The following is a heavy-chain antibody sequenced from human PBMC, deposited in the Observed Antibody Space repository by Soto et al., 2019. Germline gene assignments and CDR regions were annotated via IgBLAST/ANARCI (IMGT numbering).Heavy chain of an antibody. V-gene: IGHV1-69*13. CDR1: GGTFSSYA. J-gene: IGHJ5*02. D-gene: IGHD1-26*01. CDR2: IIPIFGTA. Sequence: SVKVSCKASGGTFSSYAISWVRQAPGQGLEWMGGIIPIFGTANYAQKFQGRATITADESTSAAYMELSSLRSEDTAVYYCARDLRSGSYPNWFDPWGQGTLVTVS. CDR3: ARDLRSGSYPNWFDP.